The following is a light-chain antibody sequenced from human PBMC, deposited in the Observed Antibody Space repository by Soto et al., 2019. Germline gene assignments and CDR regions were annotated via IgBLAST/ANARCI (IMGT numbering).Light chain of an antibody. J-gene: IGKJ1*01. CDR2: GAS. V-gene: IGKV3-20*01. CDR1: QSVSSSY. Sequence: EIVLTQSPGPLSLSPGERATLSCRASQSVSSSYLAWYQQKPGQAPRLLIYGASSRATGIPDRFSGSGSGTDFTLTIIRLEPEEWAVYYCQQYGSSPETFGQGTKVEIK. CDR3: QQYGSSPET.